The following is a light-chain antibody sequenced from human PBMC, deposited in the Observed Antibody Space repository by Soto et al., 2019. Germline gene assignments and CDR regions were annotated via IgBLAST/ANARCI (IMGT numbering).Light chain of an antibody. V-gene: IGKV4-1*01. Sequence: DIVMTHSPYALAVSLGERATINCKSSQSMLYSSNIKNYLACYQQKPRQTPKLPXYWXSTRECGIPDRLSGSGSGTDFTLTISRRQAEHAVGYYCQQYYRTRITFGQGTRLEIK. CDR2: WXS. J-gene: IGKJ5*01. CDR1: QSMLYSSNIKNY. CDR3: QQYYRTRIT.